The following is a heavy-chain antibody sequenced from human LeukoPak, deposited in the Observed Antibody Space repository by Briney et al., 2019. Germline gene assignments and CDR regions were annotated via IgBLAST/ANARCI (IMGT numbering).Heavy chain of an antibody. J-gene: IGHJ3*02. D-gene: IGHD2-15*01. CDR1: GFTFSSSG. V-gene: IGHV3-30*02. Sequence: GGSLRLSCAASGFTFSSSGMQWARQAPGKGLEWVAFIRYDGSKTFYADSVKGRFTLSRDNSKNTLYLQMNNLRAEDTAVYYCATARGVFDIWGQGTMVTVSS. CDR3: ATARGVFDI. CDR2: IRYDGSKT.